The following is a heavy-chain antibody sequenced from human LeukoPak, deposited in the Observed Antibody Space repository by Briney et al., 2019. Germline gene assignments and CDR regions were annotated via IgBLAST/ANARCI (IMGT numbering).Heavy chain of an antibody. V-gene: IGHV3-66*02. Sequence: GGSLRLSCAASGFIVNSYTMSWVRQAPGKGLAWVSLIYSDGVTQYADSVKGRFTISRDNSKNTLYLQMNSLRDEDTAVYFCARDRAEGKTWVEFDPWGQGTLVTVSS. CDR3: ARDRAEGKTWVEFDP. CDR1: GFIVNSYT. CDR2: IYSDGVT. J-gene: IGHJ5*02.